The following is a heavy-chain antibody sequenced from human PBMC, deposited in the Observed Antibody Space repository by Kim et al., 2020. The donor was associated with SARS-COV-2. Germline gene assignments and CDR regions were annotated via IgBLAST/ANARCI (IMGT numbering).Heavy chain of an antibody. CDR3: AKDPIPGDIVVWFDP. V-gene: IGHV3-23*01. Sequence: AASVKGRFTVSRDNSKNTVYLQMHSLRAEDTALYYCAKDPIPGDIVVWFDPWGQGTLVTVSS. J-gene: IGHJ5*02. D-gene: IGHD5-12*01.